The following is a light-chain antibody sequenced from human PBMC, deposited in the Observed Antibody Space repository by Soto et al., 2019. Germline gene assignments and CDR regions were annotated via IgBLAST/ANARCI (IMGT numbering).Light chain of an antibody. J-gene: IGKJ4*01. CDR2: KAS. CDR3: QQYNSYSPLT. CDR1: QTISNW. V-gene: IGKV1-5*03. Sequence: IQMTPTPYTLSASVRARVTITCRASQTISNWLAWYQQKPGKAPNLLIYKASRLETGVPSRFSGSGSGTEFTLTISFLQPDDFATYYCQQYNSYSPLTFGGGTKVDIK.